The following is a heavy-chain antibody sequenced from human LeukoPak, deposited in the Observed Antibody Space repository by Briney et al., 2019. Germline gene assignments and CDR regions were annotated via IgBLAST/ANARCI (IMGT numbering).Heavy chain of an antibody. CDR3: AIIPVLVGY. J-gene: IGHJ4*02. V-gene: IGHV4-38-2*01. CDR2: IYHSGST. CDR1: GYSISSGYY. D-gene: IGHD2-21*01. Sequence: SETLSLTCAVSGYSISSGYYWGWIRQPPGKGVGWFGSIYHSGSTYYNPSLKSRVTISVDTSKNQFSLKLSSVTAADAAVYYCAIIPVLVGYWGQGTLVTVSS.